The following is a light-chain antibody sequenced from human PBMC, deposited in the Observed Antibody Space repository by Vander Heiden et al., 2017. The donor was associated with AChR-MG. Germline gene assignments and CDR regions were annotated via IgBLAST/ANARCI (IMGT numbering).Light chain of an antibody. J-gene: IGLJ3*02. CDR1: SSNIGAGYD. Sequence: QSVLTQPPSVSGAPGQRVTISCTGSSSNIGAGYDVHWYQQFPGTAPKLLIYGNTNRPSGVPDRFSVSTSGTSASLAITGLQAEDEADYYCQSYDSSLSAGVFGGGTKLSVL. CDR2: GNT. V-gene: IGLV1-40*01. CDR3: QSYDSSLSAGV.